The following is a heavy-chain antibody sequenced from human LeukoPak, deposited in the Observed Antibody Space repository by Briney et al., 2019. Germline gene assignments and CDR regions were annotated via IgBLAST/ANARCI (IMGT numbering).Heavy chain of an antibody. J-gene: IGHJ6*03. Sequence: GGALRLSCAASGFTFSSYWMSWVREAPGKGLEWVSNIKQDGSEKYYVDSVKGRFTISSDTAKNSLFLQMNSLRAEDTAVYYCARAHRSSSSTDYMDVWGKGTTVTVSS. V-gene: IGHV3-7*01. CDR1: GFTFSSYW. CDR2: IKQDGSEK. D-gene: IGHD6-6*01. CDR3: ARAHRSSSSTDYMDV.